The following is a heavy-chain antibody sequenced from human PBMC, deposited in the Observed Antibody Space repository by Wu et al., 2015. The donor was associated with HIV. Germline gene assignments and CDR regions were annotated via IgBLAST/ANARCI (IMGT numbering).Heavy chain of an antibody. Sequence: QVQLVQSGAEVKKPGASVKVSCKASGYTFTSYYMHWVRQAPGQGLEWMGIINPSGGSTSYAQKFQGRVTMTRDTSTSTVYMELSSLRSEDTAVYYCARCPSDWNAPYYFXSWAREPKSPSPQ. D-gene: IGHD1-1*01. CDR3: ARCPSDWNAPYYFXS. CDR1: GYTFTSYY. CDR2: INPSGGST. V-gene: IGHV1-46*01. J-gene: IGHJ4*02.